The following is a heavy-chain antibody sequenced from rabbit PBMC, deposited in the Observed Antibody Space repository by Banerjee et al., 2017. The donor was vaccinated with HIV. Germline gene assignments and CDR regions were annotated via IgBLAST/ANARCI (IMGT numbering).Heavy chain of an antibody. D-gene: IGHD6-1*01. CDR1: GFSFSSSYY. Sequence: QSLEESGGDLVKPGASLTLTCTASGFSFSSSYYMCWVRQAPGKGLEWIACIWTGSGTIYYASWAKGRFTISKTSSTTVTLQMTSLTAADTATYFCARSQYTYGYAFNLWGQGTLVTVS. J-gene: IGHJ4*01. V-gene: IGHV1S40*01. CDR3: ARSQYTYGYAFNL. CDR2: IWTGSGTI.